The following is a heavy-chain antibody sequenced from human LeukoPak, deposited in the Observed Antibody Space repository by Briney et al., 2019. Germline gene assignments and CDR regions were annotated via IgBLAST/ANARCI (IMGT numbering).Heavy chain of an antibody. CDR3: SGAYYHPIGN. V-gene: IGHV3-74*01. CDR1: GFSFSRNW. D-gene: IGHD1-26*01. Sequence: GGSLRLSCADSGFSFSRNWMHWVRQAPGKGLVWVSRINGDGSSTSYADSVKGRFTVSRDNAKNTLYLQMNSLRAEDTAIYYCSGAYYHPIGNWGQGTLVTVSS. CDR2: INGDGSST. J-gene: IGHJ4*02.